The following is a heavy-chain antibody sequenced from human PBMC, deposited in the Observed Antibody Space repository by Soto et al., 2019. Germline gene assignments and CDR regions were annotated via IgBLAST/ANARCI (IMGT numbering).Heavy chain of an antibody. Sequence: QVQLVESGGGVVQPGRSLRLSCAASGFTFSSYGMHWVRQAPGKGLEWVAVISYDGSNKYYADSVKGRFTISRDNSKNTLYREMISLRAEDTAVYYCSIERGTAEVLFDYWGQGSLVTVSS. CDR2: ISYDGSNK. CDR3: SIERGTAEVLFDY. CDR1: GFTFSSYG. V-gene: IGHV3-30*03. D-gene: IGHD1-1*01. J-gene: IGHJ4*02.